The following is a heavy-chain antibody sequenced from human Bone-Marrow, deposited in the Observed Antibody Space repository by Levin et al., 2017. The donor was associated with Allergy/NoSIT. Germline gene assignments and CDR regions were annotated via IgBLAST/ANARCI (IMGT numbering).Heavy chain of an antibody. CDR1: GFTVSSNH. CDR2: IYIGGRG. D-gene: IGHD3-10*01. CDR3: AIYGSGNDYSAFDI. V-gene: IGHV3-53*01. Sequence: QRGESLKISCAASGFTVSSNHMSWVRQAPGKGLEWVSLIYIGGRGYYADSVRGRFTISRDNSKNTLYLQLNSLRAEDTAVYYCAIYGSGNDYSAFDIWGQGTMVTVSS. J-gene: IGHJ3*02.